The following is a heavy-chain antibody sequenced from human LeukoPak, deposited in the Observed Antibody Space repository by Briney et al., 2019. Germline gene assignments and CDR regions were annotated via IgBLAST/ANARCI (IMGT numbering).Heavy chain of an antibody. CDR1: GFTFSSYA. V-gene: IGHV3-23*01. D-gene: IGHD2-2*01. CDR2: ISGSGGST. Sequence: GGSLRLSCAASGFTFSSYAMSWVRQAPGKGLEWVSGISGSGGSTYYADSVKGRFTISRDDSRNALYLQMNSLRAEDTAVYYCAKGSSTSCYSNCDYWGQGTLVTVSS. CDR3: AKGSSTSCYSNCDY. J-gene: IGHJ4*02.